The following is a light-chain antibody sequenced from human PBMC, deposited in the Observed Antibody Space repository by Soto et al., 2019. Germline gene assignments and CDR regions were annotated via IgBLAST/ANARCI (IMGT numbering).Light chain of an antibody. CDR1: QSVSNN. Sequence: ILMTQSPATLSVSPGERATLSCRASQSVSNNLAWYQQKPGQAPRLLIYDASTSATGIPARFSGSGSGTEFTLTISGLQSEDFAVYYCQQYNNWPPWTFGQGNKVEIK. J-gene: IGKJ1*01. CDR2: DAS. CDR3: QQYNNWPPWT. V-gene: IGKV3-15*01.